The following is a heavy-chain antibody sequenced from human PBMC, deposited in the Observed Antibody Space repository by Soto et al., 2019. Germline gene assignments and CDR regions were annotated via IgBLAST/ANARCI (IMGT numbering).Heavy chain of an antibody. CDR3: ARVTGSKGYLDY. CDR1: GYSIRSDYY. D-gene: IGHD2-2*01. V-gene: IGHV4-38-2*01. J-gene: IGHJ4*01. CDR2: IYQSGTA. Sequence: PSETLSLTCAVSGYSIRSDYYWGWIRQPPGKGLEWIGSIYQSGTAYYNPSLKSRVTISVDTSKNEFSLKVSAVTAPDTAVYYCARVTGSKGYLDYLGQGTLVTVSS.